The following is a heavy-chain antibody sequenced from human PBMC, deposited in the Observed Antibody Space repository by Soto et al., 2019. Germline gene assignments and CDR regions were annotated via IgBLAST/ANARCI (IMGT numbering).Heavy chain of an antibody. CDR3: ATGRIVVVGSRAYYGMDV. V-gene: IGHV1-69*19. Sequence: QLQLAQSGADVKKAGSSVKVSCKASGGTLSNSAFSWVRQAPGQGLEWMGGIIPVFGIVNYAQKCQDRVTITADESTSTAYMDLRSLRSEDTAVYFCATGRIVVVGSRAYYGMDVWGQGTTVTV. CDR2: IIPVFGIV. D-gene: IGHD3-22*01. CDR1: GGTLSNSA. J-gene: IGHJ6*02.